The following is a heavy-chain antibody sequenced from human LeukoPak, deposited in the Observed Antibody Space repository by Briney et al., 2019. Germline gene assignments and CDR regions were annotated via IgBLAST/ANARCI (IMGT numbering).Heavy chain of an antibody. J-gene: IGHJ3*02. CDR3: ARDRDYGSGSYLGAFDI. D-gene: IGHD3-10*01. CDR1: GGSISSGDYY. CDR2: IHYSGST. Sequence: SETLSLTCTVSGGSISSGDYYWSWIRQPPGKGLEWIGYIHYSGSTYYNPSLKSRVTISVDTSKNQFSLKLSSVTAADTAVYYCARDRDYGSGSYLGAFDIWGQGTMVTVSS. V-gene: IGHV4-30-4*01.